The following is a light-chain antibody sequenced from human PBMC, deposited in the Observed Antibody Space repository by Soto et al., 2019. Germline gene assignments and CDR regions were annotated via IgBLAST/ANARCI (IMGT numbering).Light chain of an antibody. Sequence: QPVLTQPASVSGSPGQSITISCTGTRSDVGGYNYVYWHQHHPGKAPKLIIYDVTNRPSGFSDRFSGSKSGNTASLTISGLQAEDEADYYCCSYTSSSTYVFGPGTKVTVL. CDR1: RSDVGGYNY. CDR2: DVT. V-gene: IGLV2-14*03. J-gene: IGLJ1*01. CDR3: CSYTSSSTYV.